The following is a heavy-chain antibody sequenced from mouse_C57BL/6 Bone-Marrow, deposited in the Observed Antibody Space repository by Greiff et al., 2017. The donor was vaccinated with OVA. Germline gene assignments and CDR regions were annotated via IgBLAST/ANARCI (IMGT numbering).Heavy chain of an antibody. J-gene: IGHJ1*03. CDR3: VILGYYYGSSYGWYFDV. V-gene: IGHV10-1*01. CDR2: IRSKSNNYAT. D-gene: IGHD1-1*01. Sequence: GGGLVQPKGSLKLSCAASGFSFNTYAMNWVRQAPGKGLEWVARIRSKSNNYATYYADSVKDRFTISRDDSESMLYLQMNNLKTEDTAMYYCVILGYYYGSSYGWYFDVWGTGTTVTVSS. CDR1: GFSFNTYA.